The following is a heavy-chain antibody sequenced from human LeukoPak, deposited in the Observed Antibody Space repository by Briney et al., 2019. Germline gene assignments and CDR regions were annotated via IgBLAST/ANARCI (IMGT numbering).Heavy chain of an antibody. CDR2: LSGSSTFI. CDR3: ARYIYDSSGPYYFDY. D-gene: IGHD3-22*01. V-gene: IGHV3-21*01. Sequence: GGSLRLSCAASGFTFSRHNMNCVRQAPGKGLGWVSSLSGSSTFIYYADSVTGQFTISRDNARNSLYLQMNSLRAGDTAVYFCARYIYDSSGPYYFDYWGQGTLVTVSS. J-gene: IGHJ4*02. CDR1: GFTFSRHN.